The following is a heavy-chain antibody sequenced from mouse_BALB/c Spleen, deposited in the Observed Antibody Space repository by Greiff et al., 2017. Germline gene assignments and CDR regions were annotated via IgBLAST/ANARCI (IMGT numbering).Heavy chain of an antibody. CDR3: NAWGTTVVARYFDV. Sequence: EVQLQQSGAELVRSGASVKLSCTASGFNIKDYYMHWVKQRPEQGLEWIGWIDPENGDTEYAPKFQGKATMTADTSSNTAYLQLSSLTSEDTAVYYCNAWGTTVVARYFDVWGAGTTVTVSS. CDR1: GFNIKDYY. V-gene: IGHV14-4*02. D-gene: IGHD1-1*01. J-gene: IGHJ1*01. CDR2: IDPENGDT.